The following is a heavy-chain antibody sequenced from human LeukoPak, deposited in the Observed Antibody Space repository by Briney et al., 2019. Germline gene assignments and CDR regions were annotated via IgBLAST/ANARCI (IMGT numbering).Heavy chain of an antibody. Sequence: SETLSLTCTVSGGSISSSIYYWGWIRQPPGKGLEWIGSIYYSGSTYYNPSLKSRVTISVDTSKNQFSLKLSSVTAADTAVYYCARGGVRYDYVWGSYRYAGPYFDYWGQGTLVTVSS. CDR2: IYYSGST. D-gene: IGHD3-16*02. CDR1: GGSISSSIYY. V-gene: IGHV4-39*01. J-gene: IGHJ4*02. CDR3: ARGGVRYDYVWGSYRYAGPYFDY.